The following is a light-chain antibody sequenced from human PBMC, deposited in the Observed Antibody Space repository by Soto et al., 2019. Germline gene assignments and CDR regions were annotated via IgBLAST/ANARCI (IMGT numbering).Light chain of an antibody. V-gene: IGKV3-11*01. Sequence: EIVLTQSPATLSLSPGERATLSCRASQSVNIYLAWYQQKPGQAPRLLIYDASNRATGIPARFSGSGSGTDFTLTLRRLEPEDIAGYYWQQRRNRRVTFGGGTKVEIK. J-gene: IGKJ4*01. CDR2: DAS. CDR3: QQRRNRRVT. CDR1: QSVNIY.